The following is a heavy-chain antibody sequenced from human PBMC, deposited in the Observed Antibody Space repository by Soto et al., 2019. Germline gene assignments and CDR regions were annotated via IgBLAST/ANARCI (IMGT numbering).Heavy chain of an antibody. J-gene: IGHJ5*02. CDR2: IYYSGST. V-gene: IGHV4-31*03. D-gene: IGHD6-6*01. CDR3: ARSIAARPLRFDP. Sequence: QVQLQELGPGLVKPSQTLSLTCTVSGGSISSGGYYWSWIRQHPGKGLEWIGYIYYSGSTYYNPSLKSRVTISVDTSKNQFSLKLSSVTAADTAVYYCARSIAARPLRFDPWGQGTLVTVSS. CDR1: GGSISSGGYY.